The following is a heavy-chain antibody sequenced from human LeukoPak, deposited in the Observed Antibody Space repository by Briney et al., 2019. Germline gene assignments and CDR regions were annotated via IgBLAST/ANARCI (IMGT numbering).Heavy chain of an antibody. CDR3: ARAPYDYVWGSYRSTYYYYYMDV. D-gene: IGHD3-16*02. Sequence: SETLSLTCTVSGGSISSSSYYWGWIRQPPGKGREWIGSIYYSGSTYYNPSLKRRVTISVDTSKTQFPLKLSSVTAAATAVYYCARAPYDYVWGSYRSTYYYYYMDVWGKGTTVTVSS. CDR1: GGSISSSSYY. CDR2: IYYSGST. J-gene: IGHJ6*03. V-gene: IGHV4-39*06.